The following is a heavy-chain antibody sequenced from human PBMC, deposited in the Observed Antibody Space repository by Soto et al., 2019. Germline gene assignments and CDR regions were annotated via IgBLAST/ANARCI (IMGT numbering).Heavy chain of an antibody. CDR3: ARRDDSSGIIDY. D-gene: IGHD3-22*01. CDR2: IYYSGST. J-gene: IGHJ4*02. Sequence: SETLSLTCTVSGGSISSSSYYWGWIRQPPGKGLEWIGSIYYSGSTYYNPSLKSRVTISVDTSKNQFSLKLSSVTAADTAVYYCARRDDSSGIIDYWGQGTLVTVSS. V-gene: IGHV4-39*01. CDR1: GGSISSSSYY.